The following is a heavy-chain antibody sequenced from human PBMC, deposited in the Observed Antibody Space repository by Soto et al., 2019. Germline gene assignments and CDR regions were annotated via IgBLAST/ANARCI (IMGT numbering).Heavy chain of an antibody. J-gene: IGHJ4*02. CDR1: GFTFSSYA. D-gene: IGHD5-12*01. CDR2: ISGSGGST. CDR3: AKDPVDIVATDIDY. V-gene: IGHV3-23*01. Sequence: GGSLRLSCAASGFTFSSYAMSWVRQAPGKGLEWVSAISGSGGSTYYADSVKGRFTISRDNSKNTLYLQMNSLRAEDTAVYYCAKDPVDIVATDIDYWGQGTLVTVSS.